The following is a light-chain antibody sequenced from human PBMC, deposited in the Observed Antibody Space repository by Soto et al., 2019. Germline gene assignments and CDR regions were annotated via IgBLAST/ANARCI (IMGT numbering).Light chain of an antibody. J-gene: IGLJ1*01. CDR3: QSYDSSLSGYV. CDR2: GNN. CDR1: SSNVGTNT. V-gene: IGLV1-44*01. Sequence: QPVLTQPPSASGTPGQRVTISCSGSSSNVGTNTVHWYQHLPGTAPKLLIYGNNQRPSGVPDRFSGSSSGTSASLAISGLRSEDESDYYCQSYDSSLSGYVFGTGTKVTVL.